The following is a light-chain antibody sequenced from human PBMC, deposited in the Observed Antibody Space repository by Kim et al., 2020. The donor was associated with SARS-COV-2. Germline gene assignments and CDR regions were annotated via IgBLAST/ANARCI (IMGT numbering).Light chain of an antibody. CDR1: QSVSSY. CDR2: DAS. CDR3: QQRSNWL. V-gene: IGKV3-11*01. Sequence: LSLPPGERATLSCRASQSVSSYLAWYQQKPGQAPRLLIYDASNRATGIPARFSGSGSGTDFTLTISSLEPEDFAVYYCQQRSNWLFGGGTKVDIK. J-gene: IGKJ4*01.